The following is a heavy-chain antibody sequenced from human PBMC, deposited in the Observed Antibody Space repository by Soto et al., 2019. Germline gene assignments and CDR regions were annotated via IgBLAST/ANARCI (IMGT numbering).Heavy chain of an antibody. CDR2: VNPSDGNT. CDR1: GYSFTNYY. CDR3: ARDRLDSRSGYDAFDI. J-gene: IGHJ3*02. Sequence: VQMVQSGAEVRRPGASVKISCKASGYSFTNYYIHWVRQAPGQGLEWMGTVNPSDGNTVYAQNFQVRVNMTRDTSANTVYMDLTGLRSEDAAVYFCARDRLDSRSGYDAFDIWGQGTMVNVSS. V-gene: IGHV1-46*01. D-gene: IGHD3-3*01.